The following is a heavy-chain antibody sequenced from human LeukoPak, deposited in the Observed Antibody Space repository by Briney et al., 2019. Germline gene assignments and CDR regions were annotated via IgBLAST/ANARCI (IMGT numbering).Heavy chain of an antibody. CDR2: IWYSGFT. J-gene: IGHJ5*02. D-gene: IGHD4/OR15-4a*01. CDR1: GGSLSDYY. V-gene: IGHV4-34*01. CDR3: ARVRDWFDP. Sequence: MPSETLSLTCAVYGGSLSDYYWSWIRQPPGKGLEWIGYIWYSGFTYYSPSLKSRVTISVDTSKDQFFLKLSSVTAADTAMYYCARVRDWFDPWGQGTLVTVSS.